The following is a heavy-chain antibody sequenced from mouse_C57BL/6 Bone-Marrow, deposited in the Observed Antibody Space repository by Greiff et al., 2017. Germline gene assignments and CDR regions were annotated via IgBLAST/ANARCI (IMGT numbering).Heavy chain of an antibody. J-gene: IGHJ3*01. D-gene: IGHD1-1*01. V-gene: IGHV5-15*01. CDR1: GFTFSDYG. Sequence: EVHLVESGGGLVQPGGSLKLSCAASGFTFSDYGMAWVRQAPRKGPEWVAFISNLAYSIYYADTVTGRFTISRENAKNTLYLEMSSLRSEDTAMYYCARHDYGSIPFAYWGQGTLVTVSA. CDR3: ARHDYGSIPFAY. CDR2: ISNLAYSI.